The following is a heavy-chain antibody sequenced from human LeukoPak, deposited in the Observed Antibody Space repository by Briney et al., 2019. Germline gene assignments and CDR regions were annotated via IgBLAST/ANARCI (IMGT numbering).Heavy chain of an antibody. CDR3: ASGSIAVAGRIDY. Sequence: SETLSLTCTVSGVSISSSNSYWGWIRQPPGKGLEWIGSIYYSGNTYYNASLKSQVSISIDTSKNQFSLRLTSVTAADTAVYYCASGSIAVAGRIDYWGQGTLVTVSS. CDR2: IYYSGNT. J-gene: IGHJ4*02. V-gene: IGHV4-39*01. D-gene: IGHD6-19*01. CDR1: GVSISSSNSY.